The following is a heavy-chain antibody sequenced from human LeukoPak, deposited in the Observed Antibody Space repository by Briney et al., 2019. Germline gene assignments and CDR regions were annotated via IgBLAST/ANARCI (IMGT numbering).Heavy chain of an antibody. CDR2: INPNSGGT. CDR3: ARATNYCNGGNCYFWYSDY. V-gene: IGHV1-2*02. D-gene: IGHD2-15*01. J-gene: IGHJ4*02. Sequence: GASVKVSCKASGYTFTGYYMHWVRQAPGQGLEWMGWINPNSGGTNYAQKFQGRVTMTTDTSTNTAYMEVRSLRSDDTAVYYCARATNYCNGGNCYFWYSDYWGQGTLVTVSS. CDR1: GYTFTGYY.